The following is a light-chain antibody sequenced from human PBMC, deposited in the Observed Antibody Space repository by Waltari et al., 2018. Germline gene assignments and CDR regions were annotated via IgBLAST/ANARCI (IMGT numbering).Light chain of an antibody. CDR3: MQSRLWPWT. V-gene: IGKV2-30*01. CDR2: YVS. Sequence: DVVLAQSPLSLPVTLGQPASISCRSSQSLVYPDGNTYLNWFQPRPGQSPRRLISYVSNRDSGVPDRFSGSGSGTDFTLEISRVEAEDVGVYYCMQSRLWPWTLGQGTTVEIK. J-gene: IGKJ1*01. CDR1: QSLVYPDGNTY.